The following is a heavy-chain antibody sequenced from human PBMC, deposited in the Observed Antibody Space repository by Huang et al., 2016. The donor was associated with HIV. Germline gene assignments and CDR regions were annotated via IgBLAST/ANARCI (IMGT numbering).Heavy chain of an antibody. V-gene: IGHV3-30*09. CDR2: ISHEGSTK. Sequence: QVHLVESGGGVVQPGRSPRLSCAASGFTFSTNPIHWVRQGPGQGLEGGAVISHEGSTKFYAESVKGRSAISRDNSKNMVYLQIYRLRVEDTGVYYCAREKGLEDWGQGTLVTVSS. CDR3: AREKGLED. J-gene: IGHJ4*02. D-gene: IGHD1-1*01. CDR1: GFTFSTNP.